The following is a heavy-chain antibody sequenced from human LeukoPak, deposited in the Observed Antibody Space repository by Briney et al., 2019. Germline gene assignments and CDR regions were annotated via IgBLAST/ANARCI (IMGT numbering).Heavy chain of an antibody. Sequence: GGSLTLSCVVSGLPLNSCPMHCVRQAPGKGLEWVSGISAGGETTFYADSERGRLTVSRENSKNTLYLQMNSLRPEETAMYYCARDRYSSGPGSGAFDIWGQGTMVTVSS. D-gene: IGHD6-19*01. J-gene: IGHJ3*02. CDR2: ISAGGETT. CDR1: GLPLNSCP. CDR3: ARDRYSSGPGSGAFDI. V-gene: IGHV3-23*01.